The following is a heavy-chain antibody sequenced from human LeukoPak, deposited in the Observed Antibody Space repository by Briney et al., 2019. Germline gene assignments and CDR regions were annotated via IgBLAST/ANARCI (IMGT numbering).Heavy chain of an antibody. CDR2: ISAYNGNT. J-gene: IGHJ4*02. CDR1: GYTFTSYG. CDR3: ARSSDYYDSSGYYVY. D-gene: IGHD3-22*01. V-gene: IGHV1-18*01. Sequence: ASVKVSCKASGYTFTSYGISWVRQAPGQGLEWMGWISAYNGNTNYAQKLQGRVTMTTDTSTSTAYMELRSLRSEDTAVYYCARSSDYYDSSGYYVYWGQGTLVTVSS.